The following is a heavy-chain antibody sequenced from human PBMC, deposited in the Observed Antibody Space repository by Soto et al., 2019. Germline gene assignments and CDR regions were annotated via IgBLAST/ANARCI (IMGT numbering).Heavy chain of an antibody. CDR3: ARRGSGGIPVAGTSFDY. V-gene: IGHV4-4*02. CDR1: GVSISTNNW. J-gene: IGHJ4*02. D-gene: IGHD6-19*01. Sequence: PSETLSLTCAVSGVSISTNNWWSWVRQPPGKGLEWIGEIHHSGDTNYNPSLKSRVTISVDTSKNQFSLKLSSVTAADTAVYYCARRGSGGIPVAGTSFDYWGQGTLVTVSS. CDR2: IHHSGDT.